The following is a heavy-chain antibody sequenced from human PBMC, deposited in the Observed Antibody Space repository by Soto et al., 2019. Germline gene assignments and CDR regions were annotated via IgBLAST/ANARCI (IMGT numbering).Heavy chain of an antibody. V-gene: IGHV1-18*01. CDR2: ISAYNGTT. CDR1: GYTFTSYG. J-gene: IGHJ4*02. Sequence: ASVKVSCKASGYTFTSYGITWARQAPGQGLEWMGWISAYNGTTNYAQTLQGRVTMTTDTSTSTAHMELASVRSEDTAVNACASVGDIVATILIDYCSRGTLGTVSS. D-gene: IGHD5-12*01. CDR3: ASVGDIVATILIDY.